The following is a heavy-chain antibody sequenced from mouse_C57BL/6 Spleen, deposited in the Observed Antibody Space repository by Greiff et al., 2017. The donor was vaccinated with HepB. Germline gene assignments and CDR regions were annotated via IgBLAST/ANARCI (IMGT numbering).Heavy chain of an antibody. D-gene: IGHD2-4*01. CDR1: GYAFSSYW. CDR2: IYPGDGDT. J-gene: IGHJ1*03. Sequence: QVQLQQSGAELVKPGASVKISCKASGYAFSSYWMNWVKQRPGKGLEWIGQIYPGDGDTNYNGKFKGKATLTADKSSSTAYMQLSSLTSEDSAVYFCARGERRDYGRYFDVWGTGTTVTVSS. CDR3: ARGERRDYGRYFDV. V-gene: IGHV1-80*01.